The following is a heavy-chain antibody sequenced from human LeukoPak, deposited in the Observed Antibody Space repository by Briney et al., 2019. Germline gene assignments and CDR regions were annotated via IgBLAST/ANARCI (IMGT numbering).Heavy chain of an antibody. J-gene: IGHJ4*02. V-gene: IGHV4-59*01. Sequence: SETLSLTCTVSGGSISSYHWSWIRQPPGKGLEWIGYIYYSGSTNYNPSLKSRVTISVDTSKNQFSLKLSSVTAADTAVYYCARAGADFWSGYFDYWGQGTLVTVSS. D-gene: IGHD3-3*01. CDR2: IYYSGST. CDR1: GGSISSYH. CDR3: ARAGADFWSGYFDY.